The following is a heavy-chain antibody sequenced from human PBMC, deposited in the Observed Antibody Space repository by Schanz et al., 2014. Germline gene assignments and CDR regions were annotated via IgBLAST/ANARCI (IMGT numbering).Heavy chain of an antibody. J-gene: IGHJ6*02. CDR1: GFDFNSYS. CDR3: AKGMGYCSGGTCYDYYYYGLDV. Sequence: VQLVESGGGVVQPGRSLRLSCEASGFDFNSYSMNWVRQAPGKGLEWVSSISHSGGSKYYADSVKGRFTISRDNSENTLYLQMNSLSADDTAVFYCAKGMGYCSGGTCYDYYYYGLDVWGQGTTVTVSS. V-gene: IGHV3-23*04. CDR2: ISHSGGSK. D-gene: IGHD2-15*01.